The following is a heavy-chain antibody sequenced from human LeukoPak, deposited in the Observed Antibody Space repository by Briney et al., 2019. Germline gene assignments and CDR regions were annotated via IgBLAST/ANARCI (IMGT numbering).Heavy chain of an antibody. CDR1: GFTFSSYA. CDR2: ISGGVEVT. J-gene: IGHJ4*02. CDR3: AREKRNTDFWTGHYDY. Sequence: PGGSLRLSCEASGFTFSSYAMSWVRQAPGKGLEWVSVISGGVEVTYYADSVKGRFTISRDNSKNTLYLQMNDLRAEDTAVYYCAREKRNTDFWTGHYDYWGQGTQVTVSS. V-gene: IGHV3-23*01. D-gene: IGHD3/OR15-3a*01.